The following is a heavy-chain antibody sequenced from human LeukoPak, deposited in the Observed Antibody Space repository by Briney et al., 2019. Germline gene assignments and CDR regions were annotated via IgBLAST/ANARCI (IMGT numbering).Heavy chain of an antibody. V-gene: IGHV1-2*02. D-gene: IGHD4-23*01. CDR2: INPNTGAT. J-gene: IGHJ4*02. Sequence: ASVKVSCKASGHTFTAYYIHWVRQAPGQGLEWMGWINPNTGATHHAQKFLGRVTLTRDTSISTAYMELSSLIDDTAVYYCARDTSEHDYSGFGYWGQGTLVTVSS. CDR3: ARDTSEHDYSGFGY. CDR1: GHTFTAYY.